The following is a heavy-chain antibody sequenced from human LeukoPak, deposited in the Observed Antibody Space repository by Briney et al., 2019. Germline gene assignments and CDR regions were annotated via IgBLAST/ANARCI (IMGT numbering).Heavy chain of an antibody. CDR2: ISDSGTYI. CDR1: GFTFSSYA. J-gene: IGHJ1*01. D-gene: IGHD6-13*01. V-gene: IGHV3-23*01. Sequence: PGGSLRLSCAASGFTFSSYALSWVRQAPGKGLEWVSAISDSGTYIYYTDSVKGRFTISRDNFKNTLYLQMNSLRAEDTAVYYCAKDEAGYSSTWYPEYFQHWGQGTLVTVSS. CDR3: AKDEAGYSSTWYPEYFQH.